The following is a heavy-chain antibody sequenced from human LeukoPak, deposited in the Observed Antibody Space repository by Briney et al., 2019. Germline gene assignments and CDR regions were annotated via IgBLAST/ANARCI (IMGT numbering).Heavy chain of an antibody. V-gene: IGHV1-24*01. CDR1: GYTLTELS. J-gene: IGHJ4*02. CDR3: ARVVNTEFDY. Sequence: ASVKVSCKVSGYTLTELSMHWVRQAPGKGLEWMGGFDPEDGETIYAQKFQGRVTMTEDTSTDTAYIELSRLRSDDTAVYYCARVVNTEFDYWGQGTLVTVSS. CDR2: FDPEDGET.